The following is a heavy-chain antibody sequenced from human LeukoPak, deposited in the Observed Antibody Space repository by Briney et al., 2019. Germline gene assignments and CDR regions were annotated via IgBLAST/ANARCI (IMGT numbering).Heavy chain of an antibody. Sequence: GGSLRLSCAASGFTFSSYAMTWVRQAPGKGLEWVSTISGSGGSTYSAASVTGRFTISRDNSKNALYLQMSSLRVEDTAVYYCAREVPSLDYWGQGTLVTVSS. CDR2: ISGSGGST. CDR3: AREVPSLDY. J-gene: IGHJ4*02. D-gene: IGHD4/OR15-4a*01. CDR1: GFTFSSYA. V-gene: IGHV3-23*01.